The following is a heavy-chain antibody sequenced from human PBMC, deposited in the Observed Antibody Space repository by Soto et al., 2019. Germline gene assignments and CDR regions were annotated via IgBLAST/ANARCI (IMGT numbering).Heavy chain of an antibody. Sequence: QVQLVQSGAEVKKPGASVKVSCKASGYTFTSYDINWVRQATGQGLEWMGWMNPNSGNTGYAQKFQGRVTMTRNTSKRTAYMELSSLRSEDTALYYCARADYDVWSGYWRPVIGNNWFDPWGQGTLVTVSS. J-gene: IGHJ5*02. CDR2: MNPNSGNT. D-gene: IGHD3-3*01. CDR1: GYTFTSYD. V-gene: IGHV1-8*01. CDR3: ARADYDVWSGYWRPVIGNNWFDP.